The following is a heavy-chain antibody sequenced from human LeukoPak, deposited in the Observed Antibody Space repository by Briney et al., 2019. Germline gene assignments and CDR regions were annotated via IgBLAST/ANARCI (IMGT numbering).Heavy chain of an antibody. V-gene: IGHV3-74*01. D-gene: IGHD3-10*01. J-gene: IGHJ3*02. Sequence: GGSLRLSCAASGFTFSSYWMHWVRQAPGKGLVWVSRINPDGSTTSYADSVKDRFTISRDNAKNTLYLQMNSLRAEDTALYYCAKDFPYYYGSGKGVVGAFDIWGQGTMVTVSS. CDR1: GFTFSSYW. CDR3: AKDFPYYYGSGKGVVGAFDI. CDR2: INPDGSTT.